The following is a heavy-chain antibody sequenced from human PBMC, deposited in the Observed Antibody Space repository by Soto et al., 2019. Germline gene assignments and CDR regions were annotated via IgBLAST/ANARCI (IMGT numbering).Heavy chain of an antibody. J-gene: IGHJ6*02. CDR3: ARDGLYYDFWSGYYVDGMDV. CDR2: ISAYNGNT. D-gene: IGHD3-3*01. CDR1: GYTLTSYG. V-gene: IGHV1-18*01. Sequence: GASVKVSCKASGYTLTSYGISWVRQAHGQGLEWMGWISAYNGNTNYAQKLQGRVTMTTDTSTSTAYMELRSLRSDDTAVYYCARDGLYYDFWSGYYVDGMDVWGQGTTVTVSS.